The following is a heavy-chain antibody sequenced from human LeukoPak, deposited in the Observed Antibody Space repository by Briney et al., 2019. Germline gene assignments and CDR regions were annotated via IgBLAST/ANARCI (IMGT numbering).Heavy chain of an antibody. Sequence: ASVKVSCKASGYTFTSYGISWVRQAPGQGLEWMGWISAYNGNTNYAQKLQGRVTMTTGTSTSTAYMELRSLRSDDTAVYYCAREHTPGSWYDYWGQGTLVTVSS. V-gene: IGHV1-18*01. J-gene: IGHJ4*02. D-gene: IGHD6-13*01. CDR2: ISAYNGNT. CDR3: AREHTPGSWYDY. CDR1: GYTFTSYG.